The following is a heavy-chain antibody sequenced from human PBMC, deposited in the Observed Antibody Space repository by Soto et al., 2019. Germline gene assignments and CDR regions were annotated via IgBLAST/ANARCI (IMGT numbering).Heavy chain of an antibody. Sequence: HGESLKISCKASGYNFISYLGAWVRQVPGKGLEWMGIIYPGDSDSTYSPSFEGQVTFSVDKSITTAYLQWIRLKASETAMYYCARQAYYGSGTYYSDYWGQGTQVTVSS. D-gene: IGHD3-10*01. CDR3: ARQAYYGSGTYYSDY. J-gene: IGHJ4*02. CDR2: IYPGDSDS. V-gene: IGHV5-51*01. CDR1: GYNFISYL.